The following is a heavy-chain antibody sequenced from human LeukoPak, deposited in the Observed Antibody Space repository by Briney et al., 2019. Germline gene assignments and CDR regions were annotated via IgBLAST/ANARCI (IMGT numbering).Heavy chain of an antibody. CDR2: IYYSGST. V-gene: IGHV4-39*07. D-gene: IGHD1-26*01. J-gene: IGHJ6*02. CDR1: GGSISSYY. Sequence: SETLSLTCTVSGGSISSYYWGWIRQPPGKGLEWIGSIYYSGSTYYNPSLKSRVTISVDTSKNQFSLKLGSVTAADTAVYYCARASGSYFSYYYYGMDVWGQGTTVTVSS. CDR3: ARASGSYFSYYYYGMDV.